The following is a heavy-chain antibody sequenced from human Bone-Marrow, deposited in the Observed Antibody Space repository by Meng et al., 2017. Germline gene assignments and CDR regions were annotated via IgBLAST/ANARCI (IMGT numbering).Heavy chain of an antibody. CDR2: IYYSGST. V-gene: IGHV4-31*03. Sequence: SETLSLTCTVSGGSISSGGYYWSWIRQHPGKGLEWIGYIYYSGSTYYNPSLKSRVTISVDTSKNQFPLKLSSVTAADTAVYYCAREGDSSGLKAFDIWGQGTMVTVSS. D-gene: IGHD3-22*01. J-gene: IGHJ3*02. CDR3: AREGDSSGLKAFDI. CDR1: GGSISSGGYY.